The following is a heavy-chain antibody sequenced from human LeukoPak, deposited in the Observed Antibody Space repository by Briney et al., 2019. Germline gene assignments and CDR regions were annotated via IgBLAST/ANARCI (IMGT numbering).Heavy chain of an antibody. Sequence: GRSLRLSCAASGFTFSSYAIHWVRQAPGKGLEWVAVISFDGSNKYYADPVKGRFTISRDNSKNTLSLQMNSLRAEDTAVYYCARDRVVLYYYGMDVWGQGTTVTVSS. CDR3: ARDRVVLYYYGMDV. CDR2: ISFDGSNK. CDR1: GFTFSSYA. J-gene: IGHJ6*02. D-gene: IGHD3-22*01. V-gene: IGHV3-30-3*01.